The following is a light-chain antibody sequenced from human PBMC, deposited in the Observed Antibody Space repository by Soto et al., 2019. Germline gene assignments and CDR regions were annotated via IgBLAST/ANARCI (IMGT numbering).Light chain of an antibody. CDR3: AAWDARLNGYV. CDR2: TNN. V-gene: IGLV1-40*01. J-gene: IGLJ1*01. CDR1: SSNIGAGYE. Sequence: QSVLTQPPSVSGAPGQRVTISCIGGSSNIGAGYEVHWYQQLPGTVPKLLIYTNNQRPSGVPERFSGSKSGTSASLAISGLQSEDEADYYCAAWDARLNGYVFGTGTKVTVL.